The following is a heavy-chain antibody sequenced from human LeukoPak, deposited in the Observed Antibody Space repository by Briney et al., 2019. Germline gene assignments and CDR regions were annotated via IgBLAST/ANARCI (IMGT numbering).Heavy chain of an antibody. CDR1: GGTFISYA. CDR3: ARGSDYYDSSGYYRTDY. D-gene: IGHD3-22*01. CDR2: IIPVFGTA. V-gene: IGHV1-69*13. J-gene: IGHJ4*02. Sequence: SVTVSCKASGGTFISYAISWVRQAPGQGLEWMGGIIPVFGTANYAQKFQGRVTITADESTSTAYMELSSLRSEDTAVYYCARGSDYYDSSGYYRTDYWGQGTLVTVSS.